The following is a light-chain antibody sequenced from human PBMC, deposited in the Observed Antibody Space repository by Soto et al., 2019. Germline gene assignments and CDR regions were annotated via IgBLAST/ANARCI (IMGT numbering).Light chain of an antibody. V-gene: IGLV1-44*01. Sequence: QSVLTQPPSASGTPGQRVIVSCSGTYSNIGINDVHWYRQLSGSAPQILIYDTTERATGVPDRFSGSKSGTSASLAISGLQAEDEADYHCAAWDDSLNGPIFGGGTKSPS. CDR2: DTT. CDR3: AAWDDSLNGPI. CDR1: YSNIGIND. J-gene: IGLJ2*01.